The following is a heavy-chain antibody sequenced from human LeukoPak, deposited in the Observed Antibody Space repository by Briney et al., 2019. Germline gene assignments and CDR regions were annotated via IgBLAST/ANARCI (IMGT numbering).Heavy chain of an antibody. J-gene: IGHJ4*02. Sequence: SETLSLTCTVSGGPLCSYYWSWIRQPPGKGLEWIGYIYYSGSPNYNPSLKSRVTITVDASKKQCSLKLSSVTAADTAVDYGARDRGQYYFDYWGQGNLVTVSS. CDR3: ARDRGQYYFDY. CDR2: IYYSGSP. V-gene: IGHV4-59*01. CDR1: GGPLCSYY.